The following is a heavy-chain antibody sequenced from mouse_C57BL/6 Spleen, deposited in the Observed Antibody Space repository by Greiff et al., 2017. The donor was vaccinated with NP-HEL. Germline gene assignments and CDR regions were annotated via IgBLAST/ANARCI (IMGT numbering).Heavy chain of an antibody. D-gene: IGHD1-1*01. CDR1: GYTFTSYW. CDR2: IDPSDSYT. V-gene: IGHV1-59*01. CDR3: ARGNYGNSYGNFDY. Sequence: VQLQQSGAELVRPGTSVKLSCKASGYTFTSYWMHWVKQRPGQGLEWIGVIDPSDSYTNYNQKFKGKATLTVDTSSSTAYMQLSSLTSEDSAVYYCARGNYGNSYGNFDYWGQGTTLTVAS. J-gene: IGHJ2*01.